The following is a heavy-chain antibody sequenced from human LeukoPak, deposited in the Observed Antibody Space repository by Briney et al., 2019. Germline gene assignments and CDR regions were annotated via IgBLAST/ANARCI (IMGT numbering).Heavy chain of an antibody. J-gene: IGHJ4*02. CDR1: GFTFSSYG. CDR3: AKGSLYYGSGSAPPDY. D-gene: IGHD3-10*01. V-gene: IGHV3-30*18. Sequence: GGSLRLSCAASGFTFSSYGMHWVRQAPGKGLEWVAVISYDGSNKYYADSVKGRFTISSDNSKNTLYLQMNSLRAEDTAVYYCAKGSLYYGSGSAPPDYWGQGTLVTVSS. CDR2: ISYDGSNK.